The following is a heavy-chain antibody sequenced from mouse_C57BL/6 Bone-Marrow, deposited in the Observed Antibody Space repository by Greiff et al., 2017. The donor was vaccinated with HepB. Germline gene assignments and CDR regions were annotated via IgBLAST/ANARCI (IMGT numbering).Heavy chain of an antibody. CDR3: TTEAYYDYCDY. J-gene: IGHJ2*01. CDR1: GFNIKDDY. Sequence: VQLKQSGAELVRPGASVKLSCTASGFNIKDDYMHWVKQRPEQGLEWIGWIDPENGDTEYASKFQGKATITADTSSNTAYLQLSSLTSEDTAVYYCTTEAYYDYCDYWGQGTTLTVSS. CDR2: IDPENGDT. V-gene: IGHV14-4*01. D-gene: IGHD2-10*01.